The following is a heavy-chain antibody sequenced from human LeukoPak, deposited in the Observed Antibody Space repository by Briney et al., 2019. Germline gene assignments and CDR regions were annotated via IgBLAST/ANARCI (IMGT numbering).Heavy chain of an antibody. CDR2: IYTSGST. CDR3: ARGHPYYDFRSGYSNWFDP. V-gene: IGHV4-4*07. CDR1: GGSISSYY. D-gene: IGHD3-3*01. J-gene: IGHJ5*02. Sequence: SETLSLTCTVSGGSISSYYWSWIRQPAGKGLEWIGRIYTSGSTNYNPSLKSRVTISVDTSKNQFSLKLSSVTAADTAVYYCARGHPYYDFRSGYSNWFDPWGQGTLVTVSS.